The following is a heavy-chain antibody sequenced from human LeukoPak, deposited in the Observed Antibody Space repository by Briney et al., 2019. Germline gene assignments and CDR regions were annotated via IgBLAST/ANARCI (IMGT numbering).Heavy chain of an antibody. CDR2: IYTTGST. D-gene: IGHD6-19*01. CDR3: ASGGGAVAGHDAFDI. CDR1: GDSISRYY. J-gene: IGHJ3*02. Sequence: SETLSLTCSVSGDSISRYYWSWIRQPAGKGLEWIGRIYTTGSTNYNPSLKSRVTMSLDTSKNQFSLKLSSVTAADTAVYYCASGGGAVAGHDAFDIWGQGTMVTVSS. V-gene: IGHV4-4*07.